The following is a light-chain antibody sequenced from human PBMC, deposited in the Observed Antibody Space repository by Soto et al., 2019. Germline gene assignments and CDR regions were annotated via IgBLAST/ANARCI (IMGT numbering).Light chain of an antibody. CDR2: AAS. V-gene: IGKV1-9*01. Sequence: DIRLTQSPSFLSASVGDRVTITCRASQGISSYLAWYQQKPGKAPKLLIYAASTLQSGVPSRFSGSGSGTEFTLTISSLQPEDFATYYCQQLGTFGQGTKVEIK. J-gene: IGKJ1*01. CDR3: QQLGT. CDR1: QGISSY.